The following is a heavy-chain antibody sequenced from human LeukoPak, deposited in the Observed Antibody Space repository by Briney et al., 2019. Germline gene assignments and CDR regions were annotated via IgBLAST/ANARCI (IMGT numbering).Heavy chain of an antibody. D-gene: IGHD6-6*01. V-gene: IGHV4-4*07. J-gene: IGHJ4*02. Sequence: SETLSLTCTVSGGYISSHYWSWIRQPAGKGLEWIGRIYTSGSTDYNPSLKSRVTMSLDTSKNQFSLKLSSVTAADTAVYYCARDVPASIATYYFDYWGQGTLVTVSS. CDR2: IYTSGST. CDR1: GGYISSHY. CDR3: ARDVPASIATYYFDY.